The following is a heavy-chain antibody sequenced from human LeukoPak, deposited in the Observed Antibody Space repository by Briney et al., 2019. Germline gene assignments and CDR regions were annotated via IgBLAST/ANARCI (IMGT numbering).Heavy chain of an antibody. V-gene: IGHV3-7*03. J-gene: IGHJ3*02. CDR2: IKQDGREK. CDR3: ASYSYGGATDAFDI. Sequence: PARSLRLSCAASGFTFSSYWMSWVRQAPGKGLEWVANIKQDGREKYYVGSVKGRFTISRDNAKNSLYLQMNSLRAEDTAVYHCASYSYGGATDAFDIWGQGTMVTVSS. CDR1: GFTFSSYW. D-gene: IGHD5-18*01.